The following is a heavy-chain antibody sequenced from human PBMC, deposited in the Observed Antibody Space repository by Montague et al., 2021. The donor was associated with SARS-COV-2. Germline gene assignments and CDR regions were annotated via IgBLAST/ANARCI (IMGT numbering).Heavy chain of an antibody. CDR3: ARAQNICFIANCVNYFDF. V-gene: IGHV4-59*01. CDR1: GDSISSYY. D-gene: IGHD1-1*01. Sequence: SETLSLTCEVSGDSISSYYWSWIRQSPGKGLEWIGYVHYTGSTEYNPSLKNRVTISLDTPRNHFSLRLRSLTAADTAVYYCARAQNICFIANCVNYFDFWGRGTLVTVSS. J-gene: IGHJ4*02. CDR2: VHYTGST.